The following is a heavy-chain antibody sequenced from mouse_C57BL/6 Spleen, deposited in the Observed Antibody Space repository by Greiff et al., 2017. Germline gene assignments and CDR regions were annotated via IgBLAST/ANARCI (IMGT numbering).Heavy chain of an antibody. CDR3: ARWLPHYAMDY. D-gene: IGHD2-2*01. CDR2: ISYDGSN. Sequence: DVQLQESGPGLVKPSQSLSLTCSVTGYSITSGYYWNWIRQFPGNKLEWMGYISYDGSNNYNPSLKNRISITRDTSKNQFFLKLNSVTTEDTATYYCARWLPHYAMDYWGQGTSVTVSS. V-gene: IGHV3-6*01. J-gene: IGHJ4*01. CDR1: GYSITSGYY.